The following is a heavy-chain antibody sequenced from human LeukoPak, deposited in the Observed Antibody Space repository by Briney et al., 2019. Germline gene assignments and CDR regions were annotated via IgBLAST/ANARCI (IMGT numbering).Heavy chain of an antibody. V-gene: IGHV4-4*02. CDR3: AREGGFYRPLDY. CDR2: ISLRGLT. CDR1: GGSISGTNW. Sequence: SETLSLTCGVSGGSISGTNWWSWVRQPPGQGLEWIGEISLRGLTNYNPSLRSRLTMSLDESKNQVSLNLTSVTAADTAVYYCAREGGFYRPLDYSGQGTLVTVSS. J-gene: IGHJ4*02. D-gene: IGHD3-3*01.